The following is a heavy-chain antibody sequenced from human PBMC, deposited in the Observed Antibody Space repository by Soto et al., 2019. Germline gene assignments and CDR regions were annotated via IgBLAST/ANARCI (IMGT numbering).Heavy chain of an antibody. Sequence: QVQLQESGPGLVKPSQTLSLTCTVSGGSISSGGYYWSWIRQHPGKGLEWIGYIYYSGSTYYNPSLKSRVTISVDTSKNQFSLKLSSVTAADTAVYYCARDFRGVPAAMRRDYYYYGMDVWGQGTTVTVSS. D-gene: IGHD2-2*01. CDR2: IYYSGST. J-gene: IGHJ6*02. CDR1: GGSISSGGYY. CDR3: ARDFRGVPAAMRRDYYYYGMDV. V-gene: IGHV4-31*03.